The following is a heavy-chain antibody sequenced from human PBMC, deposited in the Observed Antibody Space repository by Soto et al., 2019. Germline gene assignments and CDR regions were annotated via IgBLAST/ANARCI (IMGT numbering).Heavy chain of an antibody. D-gene: IGHD1-26*01. CDR3: AKGGAIVAAGTRVYLYNAMDV. Sequence: ASVKVSCKASGYTFTGYYVHWVRQAPGQGLEWMGWINPNSGDTYLAQKLQGRVTMNRDTSIGTAYMEPRGLTSDDTAEYCCAKGGAIVAAGTRVYLYNAMDVWGQGTTVTVSS. V-gene: IGHV1-2*02. J-gene: IGHJ6*02. CDR2: INPNSGDT. CDR1: GYTFTGYY.